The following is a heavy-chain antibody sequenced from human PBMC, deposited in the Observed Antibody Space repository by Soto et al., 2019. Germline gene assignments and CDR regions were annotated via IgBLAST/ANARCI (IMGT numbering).Heavy chain of an antibody. CDR1: GGSISSGGYY. J-gene: IGHJ4*02. Sequence: QVQLQESGPGLVKPSQTLSLTCTVSGGSISSGGYYWSWIRQHPGKSLEWLGYIYYTGSTYYNPSLKSRVTISVDTSKNQFYLKLRSVTAAETAVYYCARDRAGGNSRRSFEYWGQGPLVTVSS. D-gene: IGHD2-21*02. CDR3: ARDRAGGNSRRSFEY. CDR2: IYYTGST. V-gene: IGHV4-31*03.